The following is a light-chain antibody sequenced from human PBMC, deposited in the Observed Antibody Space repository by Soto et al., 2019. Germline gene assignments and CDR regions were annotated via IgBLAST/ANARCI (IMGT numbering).Light chain of an antibody. CDR2: DAS. CDR3: QHRYEWRLT. Sequence: DIVMTQSPSTLSLSAGDRVTLSCRASQTVYNYLVWYQQSPGQAPRLLISDASKRPSGIPARFSGSGSGTDFTLTISSLEPEDLAIYYCQHRYEWRLTFGGGSKMEMK. V-gene: IGKV3-11*01. CDR1: QTVYNY. J-gene: IGKJ4*01.